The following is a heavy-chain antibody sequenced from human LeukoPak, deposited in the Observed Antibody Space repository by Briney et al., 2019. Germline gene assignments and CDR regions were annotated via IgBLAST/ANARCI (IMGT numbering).Heavy chain of an antibody. CDR3: ARDLIQVWSYVGIFDV. Sequence: GGSLRLSCAASGFTISGYIMHWVRQAPGKGLEWVAGISYDGANEGYAESVKGRFAISRDNSKNTVYLQMSSLSSEDTATYYCARDLIQVWSYVGIFDVWGQGTMVTVSS. D-gene: IGHD5-18*01. J-gene: IGHJ3*01. CDR1: GFTISGYI. V-gene: IGHV3-30*09. CDR2: ISYDGANE.